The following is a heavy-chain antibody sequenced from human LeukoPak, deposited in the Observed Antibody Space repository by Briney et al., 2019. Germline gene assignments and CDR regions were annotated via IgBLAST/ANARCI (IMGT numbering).Heavy chain of an antibody. CDR1: GGSFSGYC. CDR3: ARDPGYSYGYLRYWYFDL. D-gene: IGHD5-18*01. Sequence: SETLSLTCAVYGGSFSGYCWSWIRQPPGKGLEWIGEINHSGSTNYNPSLKSRVTISVDTSKNQFSLKLSSVTAADTAVYYCARDPGYSYGYLRYWYFDLWGRGTLVTVSS. CDR2: INHSGST. V-gene: IGHV4-34*01. J-gene: IGHJ2*01.